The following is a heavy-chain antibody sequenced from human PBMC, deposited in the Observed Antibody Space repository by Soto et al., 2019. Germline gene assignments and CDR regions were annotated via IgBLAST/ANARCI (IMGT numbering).Heavy chain of an antibody. CDR2: ISGSGGST. J-gene: IGHJ4*02. CDR1: GFTFSSYA. V-gene: IGHV3-23*01. Sequence: GSLKISCAASGFTFSSYAMSWVRQAPGKGLEWVSAISGSGGSTYYADSVKGRFTISRDNSKNTLYLQMNSLRAEDTAVYYCAKVTPRIYDYVWGSYRQDPGRQFDYWGQGTLVTVSS. D-gene: IGHD3-16*02. CDR3: AKVTPRIYDYVWGSYRQDPGRQFDY.